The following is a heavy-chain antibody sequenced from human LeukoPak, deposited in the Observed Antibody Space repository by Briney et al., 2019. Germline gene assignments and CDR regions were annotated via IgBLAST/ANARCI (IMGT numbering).Heavy chain of an antibody. V-gene: IGHV4-39*07. CDR3: AREGRDY. CDR1: GGSISSSSYY. J-gene: IGHJ4*02. Sequence: PSETLSLTCTVSGGSISSSSYYWSWIRQPPGKGLEWIGEINHSGSTNYNPSLKSRVTISVDTSKNQFSLKLSSVTAADTAVYYCAREGRDYWGQGTLVTVSS. CDR2: INHSGST.